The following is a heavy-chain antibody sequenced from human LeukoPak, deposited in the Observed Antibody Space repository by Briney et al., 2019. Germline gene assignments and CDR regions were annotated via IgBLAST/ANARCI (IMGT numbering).Heavy chain of an antibody. J-gene: IGHJ5*02. V-gene: IGHV1-2*02. CDR1: GYTFTGYY. CDR2: INSNSGGT. Sequence: ASVKVSCKASGYTFTGYYLHWVRQAPGQGLEWMGWINSNSGGTNYAQKFQGRVTMARDTSISTAYMELSRLRSDDTAVYYCARVVPAAIRRRRFDPWGQGTLVTVSS. D-gene: IGHD2-2*02. CDR3: ARVVPAAIRRRRFDP.